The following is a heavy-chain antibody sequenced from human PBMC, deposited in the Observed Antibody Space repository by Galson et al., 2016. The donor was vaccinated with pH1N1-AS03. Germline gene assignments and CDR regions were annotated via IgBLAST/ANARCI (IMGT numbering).Heavy chain of an antibody. D-gene: IGHD6-19*01. V-gene: IGHV3-21*01. CDR2: ISTSSSSI. Sequence: LRLSCAASGFPFSGYSMNWVRQAPGKGLEWVSFISTSSSSIYYADSVKGRFTTSRDNAQNLLYLQMNSLRDEDTAVYYCARDGPPQGISVAGSFDFWGQGTLVTVSS. CDR3: ARDGPPQGISVAGSFDF. J-gene: IGHJ4*02. CDR1: GFPFSGYS.